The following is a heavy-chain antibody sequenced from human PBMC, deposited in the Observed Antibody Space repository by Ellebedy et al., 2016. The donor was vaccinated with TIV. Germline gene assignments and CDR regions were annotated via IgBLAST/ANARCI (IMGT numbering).Heavy chain of an antibody. V-gene: IGHV3-74*01. CDR2: IKSDGSGA. CDR1: GFTFSNYY. D-gene: IGHD2-21*02. J-gene: IGHJ4*02. Sequence: PGGSLRLSCAVSGFTFSNYYMHWVRQAPGKGLVWVSRIKSDGSGATYADSVKGRFTISRDNAKNTLYLEMSSLRVEDTAVYYCARVSKFGGDNINFDYWGQGSLVTVSS. CDR3: ARVSKFGGDNINFDY.